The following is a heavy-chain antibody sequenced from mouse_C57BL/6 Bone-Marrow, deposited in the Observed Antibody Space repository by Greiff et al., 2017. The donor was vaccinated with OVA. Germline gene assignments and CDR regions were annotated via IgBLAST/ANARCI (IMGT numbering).Heavy chain of an antibody. CDR3: TIYYGSSDWYFDV. CDR1: GYTFTSYW. J-gene: IGHJ1*03. V-gene: IGHV1-5*01. D-gene: IGHD1-1*01. Sequence: VQLQQSGTVLARPGASVKMFCKTSGYTFTSYWMHWVKQRPGQGLEWIGAIYPGNSDTSYNQKFKGKAKLTAVTSASTAYMELSSLTNEDSAVYYCTIYYGSSDWYFDVWGTGTTVTVSS. CDR2: IYPGNSDT.